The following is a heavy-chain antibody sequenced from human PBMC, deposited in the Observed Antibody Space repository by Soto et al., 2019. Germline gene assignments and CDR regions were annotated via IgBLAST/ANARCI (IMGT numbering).Heavy chain of an antibody. J-gene: IGHJ6*02. Sequence: SLSCTAPRFTFGSYWMHWVRQAPGKGLVWVSDINVDGTETWYADSVKGRFTISRDNDKKTLYLHMTGLRVDDTGVYYCARDKEVLLTNYVMAVWGQGPTVTVSS. CDR3: ARDKEVLLTNYVMAV. CDR1: RFTFGSYW. V-gene: IGHV3-74*01. CDR2: INVDGTET.